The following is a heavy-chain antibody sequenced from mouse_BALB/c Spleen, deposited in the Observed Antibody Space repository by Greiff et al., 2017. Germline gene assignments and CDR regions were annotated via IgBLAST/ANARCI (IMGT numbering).Heavy chain of an antibody. Sequence: VQLQQPGAELVKPGASVKLSCKASGYTFTSYYMYWVKQRPGQGLEWIGGINPSNGGTNFNEKFKSKATLTVDKSSSTAYMQLSSLTSEDSAVYYCTRWILYYYAMDYWGQGTSVTVSS. CDR2: INPSNGGT. CDR3: TRWILYYYAMDY. V-gene: IGHV1S81*02. CDR1: GYTFTSYY. J-gene: IGHJ4*01.